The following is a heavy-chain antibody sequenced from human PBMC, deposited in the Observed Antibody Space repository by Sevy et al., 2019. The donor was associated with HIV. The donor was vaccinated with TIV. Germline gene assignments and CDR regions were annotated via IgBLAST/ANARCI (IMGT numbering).Heavy chain of an antibody. D-gene: IGHD3-10*01. J-gene: IGHJ4*02. CDR1: GFIFSTSP. Sequence: GGSLRLSCAASGFIFSTSPVHWVRQAPGKGLECVAILSYDDSDENYADSVKGRFTISRDNSKNTLYLQMNSLRTEDTAVYYCAKDDVGSIDYWGQGTLVTVSS. CDR2: LSYDDSDE. V-gene: IGHV3-30-3*02. CDR3: AKDDVGSIDY.